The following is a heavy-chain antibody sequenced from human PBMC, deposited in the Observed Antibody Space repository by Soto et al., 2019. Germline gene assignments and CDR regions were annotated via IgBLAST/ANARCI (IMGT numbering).Heavy chain of an antibody. CDR1: GFTFTRYS. CDR3: ARESEDLTSNFDY. Sequence: VGSLRLSCAASGFTFTRYSMNWVRQAPGKGLEWVSSISSTTNYIYYGDTMKGRFTISRDNAKNSLYLEMNSLRAEDTAVYYCARESEDLTSNFDYWGQGTLVTVSS. J-gene: IGHJ4*02. CDR2: ISSTTNYI. V-gene: IGHV3-21*06.